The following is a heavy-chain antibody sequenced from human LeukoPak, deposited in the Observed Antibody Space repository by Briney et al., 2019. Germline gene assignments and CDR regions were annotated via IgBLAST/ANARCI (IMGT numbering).Heavy chain of an antibody. CDR1: GFTFSSYE. CDR2: IRSSGSPI. Sequence: GGSLRLSCAASGFTFSSYETNWVRQAPGKGLEWLSYIRSSGSPIYYADSVKGRFTISRDNGKNSLYLQMDGLRAEDTAVYYCASLYGGNLYSGLDVWGQGTTVTVSS. D-gene: IGHD4-23*01. J-gene: IGHJ6*02. V-gene: IGHV3-48*03. CDR3: ASLYGGNLYSGLDV.